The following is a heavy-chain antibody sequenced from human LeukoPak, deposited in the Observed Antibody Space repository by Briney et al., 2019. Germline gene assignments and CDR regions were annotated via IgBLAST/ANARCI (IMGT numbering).Heavy chain of an antibody. Sequence: PGGSLRLSCAASGFTFRNAWMSWVRQAPGKGLEWVGRIKSKTDGGTTDYAAPVKGRFTISRDDSKNTLYLQMNSLKTEDTAVYYCTTPGGDYGSAFQHWGQGTLVTVSS. CDR2: IKSKTDGGTT. D-gene: IGHD4-17*01. CDR1: GFTFRNAW. J-gene: IGHJ1*01. V-gene: IGHV3-15*01. CDR3: TTPGGDYGSAFQH.